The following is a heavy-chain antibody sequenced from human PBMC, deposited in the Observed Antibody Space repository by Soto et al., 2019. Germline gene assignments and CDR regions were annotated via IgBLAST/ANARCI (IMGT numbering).Heavy chain of an antibody. CDR3: ARDILSGGAYPDS. CDR1: GFTFSTYT. J-gene: IGHJ5*01. V-gene: IGHV3-21*01. D-gene: IGHD3-10*01. Sequence: GVSLRLSCAASGFTFSTYTTNWVRQAPGKGLEWISSISSGSSYIYYAGSVKGRFTISRDNAKNSLFLQMNSLRADDTAVYYCARDILSGGAYPDSWGQGTKVTVSS. CDR2: ISSGSSYI.